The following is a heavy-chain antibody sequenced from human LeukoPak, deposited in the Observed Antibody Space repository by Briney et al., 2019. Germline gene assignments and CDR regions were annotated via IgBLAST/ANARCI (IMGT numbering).Heavy chain of an antibody. J-gene: IGHJ6*03. Sequence: PSETLSLTCTVSGGSISSSSYYWGWIRQPPGKGLEWIGRIYTSGSTNYNPSLKSQVTMSVDTSKNQFSLKLSSVTAADTAVYYCARVVGKADYDFWSGYYPDYMDVWGKGTTVTVSS. CDR3: ARVVGKADYDFWSGYYPDYMDV. CDR2: IYTSGST. CDR1: GGSISSSSYY. D-gene: IGHD3-3*01. V-gene: IGHV4-39*07.